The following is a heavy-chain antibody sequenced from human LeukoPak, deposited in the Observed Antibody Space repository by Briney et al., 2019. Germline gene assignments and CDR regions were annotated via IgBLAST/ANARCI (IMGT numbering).Heavy chain of an antibody. CDR3: ARLLSTRYFDS. J-gene: IGHJ4*02. CDR1: GISFTSYY. V-gene: IGHV4-4*09. D-gene: IGHD2/OR15-2a*01. Sequence: SETLSLTCTVSGISFTSYYWSWARQPPGEGLEWIGYIYTSGSTNYNPSLKSRVTISVDTSKNQFSLKLSSVTASDTAVYFCARLLSTRYFDSWGQGTLVTVSS. CDR2: IYTSGST.